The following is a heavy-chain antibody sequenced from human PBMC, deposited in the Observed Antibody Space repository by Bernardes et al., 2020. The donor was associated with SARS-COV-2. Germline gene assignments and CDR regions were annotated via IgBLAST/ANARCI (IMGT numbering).Heavy chain of an antibody. CDR2: IYYSGST. V-gene: IGHV4-59*01. CDR1: GGSISSYY. Sequence: SETLSLTCTVSGGSISSYYWSWIRQPPGKGLEWIGYIYYSGSTNYNPSLKSRVTISVDTSKNQFSLKLSSVTAADTAVYYCARRHYDFWSGYYGGGYYFDYWGQGTLVTVSS. CDR3: ARRHYDFWSGYYGGGYYFDY. D-gene: IGHD3-3*01. J-gene: IGHJ4*02.